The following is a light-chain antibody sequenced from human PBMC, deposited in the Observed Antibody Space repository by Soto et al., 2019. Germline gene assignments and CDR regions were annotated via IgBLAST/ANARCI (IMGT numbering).Light chain of an antibody. J-gene: IGKJ1*01. Sequence: EIVMTQSPATLSLSPGERATLSCRASQSVSSNLAWYQQKPGQPPRLLIYGASTRATGIPARFSGSGSGTEFTLTISSLQSEDFAVYYCQQYNSCPPWTFGQGTKVEIK. V-gene: IGKV3-15*01. CDR3: QQYNSCPPWT. CDR2: GAS. CDR1: QSVSSN.